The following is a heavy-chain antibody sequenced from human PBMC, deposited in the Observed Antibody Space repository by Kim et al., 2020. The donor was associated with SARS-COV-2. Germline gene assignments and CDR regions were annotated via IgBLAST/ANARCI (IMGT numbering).Heavy chain of an antibody. CDR1: GYRFTSYW. V-gene: IGHV5-51*01. Sequence: GESLKISCKGSGYRFTSYWIGWVRQMPGKGLEWMGIIYPGDSDTRYSPSFQGQVTISADQSISTAYLQWSSLKASDSAMYYCARYDYGDYGLNYYGMDVWGQGTTVTVSS. D-gene: IGHD4-17*01. CDR3: ARYDYGDYGLNYYGMDV. CDR2: IYPGDSDT. J-gene: IGHJ6*02.